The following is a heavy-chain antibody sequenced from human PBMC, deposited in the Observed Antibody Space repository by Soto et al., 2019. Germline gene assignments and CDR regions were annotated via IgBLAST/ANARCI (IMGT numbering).Heavy chain of an antibody. CDR2: IYWNDDK. D-gene: IGHD5-18*01. Sequence: QNTLKESGPTLVKPTQTLTLTCSFSGFSLRNGGVGVGWIRQPPGKALEWVALIYWNDDKRYSPSLKSRLTLTKDTSKDQVVLTMTNVDPVATATYYCAHKLDTVDWFDPWGQGTLVTVSS. J-gene: IGHJ5*02. CDR3: AHKLDTVDWFDP. V-gene: IGHV2-5*01. CDR1: GFSLRNGGVG.